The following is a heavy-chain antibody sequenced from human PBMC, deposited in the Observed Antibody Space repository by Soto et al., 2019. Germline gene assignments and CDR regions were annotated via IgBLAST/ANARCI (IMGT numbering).Heavy chain of an antibody. CDR1: GGSISSYY. CDR3: ARDSSFLNYDFWSGYSPEKYGMDV. V-gene: IGHV4-59*12. Sequence: PSETLSLTCTVSGGSISSYYWSWIRQPPGKGLEWIGYIYYSGSTYYNPSLKSRVTISVDTSKNQFSLKLSSVTAADTAVYYCARDSSFLNYDFWSGYSPEKYGMDVWGQGTTVTVSS. CDR2: IYYSGST. D-gene: IGHD3-3*01. J-gene: IGHJ6*02.